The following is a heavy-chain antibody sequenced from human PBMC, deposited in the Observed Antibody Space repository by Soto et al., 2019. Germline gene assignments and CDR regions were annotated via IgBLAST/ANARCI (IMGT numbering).Heavy chain of an antibody. J-gene: IGHJ4*02. CDR1: GYSFTNYW. Sequence: PGESLKISCNGSGYSFTNYWVSWVRQMPGKGLEWMGLMYPGDSETRYSPSFQGHVTISADNSVTTAYLQWSSLKASDTAIYYCARGGYTYGVLYLDFWGPGTLVTVSS. D-gene: IGHD5-18*01. CDR3: ARGGYTYGVLYLDF. CDR2: MYPGDSET. V-gene: IGHV5-51*01.